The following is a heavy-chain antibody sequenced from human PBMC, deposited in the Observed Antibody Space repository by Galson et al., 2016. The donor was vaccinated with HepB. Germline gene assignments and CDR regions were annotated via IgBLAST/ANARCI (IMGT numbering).Heavy chain of an antibody. CDR2: IYYSGST. V-gene: IGHV4-59*01. CDR1: GDSIRSYY. Sequence: ETLSLTCAVSGDSIRSYYWTWIRQPPGKGLEWIGYIYYSGSTSYNPSLKRRVTISVATSKNQFSLKLRSVTAADTAVYYCARAGENGWASSRGPFDPWGQGTLVTVSS. J-gene: IGHJ5*02. D-gene: IGHD3-16*01. CDR3: ARAGENGWASSRGPFDP.